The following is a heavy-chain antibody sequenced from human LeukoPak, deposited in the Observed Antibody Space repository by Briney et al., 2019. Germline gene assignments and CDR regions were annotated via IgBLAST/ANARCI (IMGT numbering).Heavy chain of an antibody. V-gene: IGHV3-21*01. J-gene: IGHJ4*02. CDR2: ISSSSSYI. D-gene: IGHD3-22*01. CDR3: AREWDYYDTNDPVGSY. Sequence: PGGSLRLSCAASGFTFSSYSMNWVRQAPGKGLEWVSSISSSSSYIYYADSVKGRFTISRDNAKNSLYLQMNSLRAEDTAVYYCAREWDYYDTNDPVGSYWGQGTLVTVSS. CDR1: GFTFSSYS.